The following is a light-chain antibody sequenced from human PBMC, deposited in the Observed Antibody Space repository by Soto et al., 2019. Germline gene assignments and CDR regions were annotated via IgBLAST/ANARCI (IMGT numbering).Light chain of an antibody. V-gene: IGKV3D-15*01. J-gene: IGKJ5*01. CDR3: QQYNSWPIT. Sequence: SPPTLPFMKEKRATRSCRASQSVSSYLAWYQQKPGQAPRLLIYDASNRATGIPARFSGSGSGTEFTLTISSLQSEDFAVYYCQQYNSWPITFGQGRLLE. CDR2: DAS. CDR1: QSVSSY.